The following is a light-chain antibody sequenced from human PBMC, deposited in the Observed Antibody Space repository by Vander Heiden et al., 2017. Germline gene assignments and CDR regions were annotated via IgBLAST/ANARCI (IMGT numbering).Light chain of an antibody. V-gene: IGKV4-1*01. CDR2: CAS. CDR1: QSLCYSSNNRNY. CDR3: QQYYDTPPA. J-gene: IGKJ4*01. Sequence: DIVMTQSPDSLAVSLGGRATINCKSSQSLCYSSNNRNYLAWYQRKAGQAPKLLIYCASSRESGVPDRFIGSGSGTNFTLTISSLQAEDVAVYYCQQYYDTPPAFGGGTKVEIK.